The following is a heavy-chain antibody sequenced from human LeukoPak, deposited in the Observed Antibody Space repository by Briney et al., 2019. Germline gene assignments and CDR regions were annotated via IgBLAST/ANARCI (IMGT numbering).Heavy chain of an antibody. CDR3: AKKAAMAGTGGNYFDY. D-gene: IGHD6-19*01. CDR2: ASDANAGT. V-gene: IGHV3-23*01. J-gene: IGHJ4*02. CDR1: GFTFSRYA. Sequence: GGSLRLSCAASGFTFSRYAMNWVRQAPGKGLEWVSAASDANAGTYYADSVKGRFTISRDDSKNTVYLKMNSLRAEDRAVYSCAKKAAMAGTGGNYFDYWGQGAQVTVSS.